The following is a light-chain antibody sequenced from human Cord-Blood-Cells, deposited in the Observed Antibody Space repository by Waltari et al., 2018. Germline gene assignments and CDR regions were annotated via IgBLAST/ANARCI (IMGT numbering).Light chain of an antibody. V-gene: IGLV2-11*01. CDR2: DVS. J-gene: IGLJ1*01. CDR3: CSYAGSYSYV. CDR1: SSDVGGYHY. Sequence: QSALTQPRSVSGSPGQSVTISCTGTSSDVGGYHYVSWYHQHPGKAPKLRIYDVSKRPSGVPDRFSGSKSGNTASLTISGLQAEDEADYYCCSYAGSYSYVFGTGTKVTVL.